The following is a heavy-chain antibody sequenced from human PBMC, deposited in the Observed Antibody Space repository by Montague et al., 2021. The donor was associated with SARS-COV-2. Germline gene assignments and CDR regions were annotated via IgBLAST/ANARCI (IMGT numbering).Heavy chain of an antibody. D-gene: IGHD1-26*01. Sequence: SETLSLTCAVYGGSFSGYYWSWIRQPPGTGLEWIGEINHSGSTNYNPSLTSRVTISVDTSKNQFSLKLSSVTAADTAVYYCAREGVGATTNDAFDIWGQGTMVTVSS. V-gene: IGHV4-34*01. CDR1: GGSFSGYY. J-gene: IGHJ3*02. CDR3: AREGVGATTNDAFDI. CDR2: INHSGST.